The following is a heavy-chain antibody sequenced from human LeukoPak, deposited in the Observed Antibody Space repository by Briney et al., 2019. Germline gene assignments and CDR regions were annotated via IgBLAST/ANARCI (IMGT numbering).Heavy chain of an antibody. CDR2: IYSSGNT. J-gene: IGHJ6*02. CDR3: ATSYGFRKGYYHYGMDV. Sequence: PSETLSLTCIVSGGAISSYYWTWIRQPAGKGLEWIGRIYSSGNTKYNPSLKSRVTMSLDTSKNQFSLKLTSVTAADTAMYYCATSYGFRKGYYHYGMDVWGQGTTVTVSS. D-gene: IGHD3-10*01. V-gene: IGHV4-4*07. CDR1: GGAISSYY.